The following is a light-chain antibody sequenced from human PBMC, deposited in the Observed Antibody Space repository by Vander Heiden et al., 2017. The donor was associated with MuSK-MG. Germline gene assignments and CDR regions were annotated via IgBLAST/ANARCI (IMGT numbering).Light chain of an antibody. CDR1: RSVRSN. CDR2: DAS. Sequence: EIVMTQSPATLSVSPGESATLSCRASRSVRSNLAWYQQKPGQSPRLLIFDASTRDTGIAARFSGSGSGTEFTLTINSLQSEDFAVYYCQQYINWPRTFGQGTKVEVK. J-gene: IGKJ1*01. CDR3: QQYINWPRT. V-gene: IGKV3-15*01.